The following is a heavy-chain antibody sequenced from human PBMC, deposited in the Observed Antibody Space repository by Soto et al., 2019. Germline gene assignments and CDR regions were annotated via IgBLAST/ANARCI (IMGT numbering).Heavy chain of an antibody. CDR3: YRGALLDWHNYFALDV. CDR1: GDSFNNDG. V-gene: IGHV1-69*06. D-gene: IGHD3-9*01. J-gene: IGHJ6*02. Sequence: QVQLVQSGAEVKKPGSSVKVSCKASGDSFNNDGVNWVRQAPGQGLEWVGGIIPHFGPAKYPQKFQGRATITADTPTNTVFMELLSLTSDDTAIYYCYRGALLDWHNYFALDVWGQGTSVTVSS. CDR2: IIPHFGPA.